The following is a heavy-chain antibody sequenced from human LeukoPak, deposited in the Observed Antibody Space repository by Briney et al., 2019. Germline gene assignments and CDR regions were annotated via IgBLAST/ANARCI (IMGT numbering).Heavy chain of an antibody. Sequence: GGSLRLSCAASGFTFSSYGMNWVRQAPGKGLEWVATITSGGGSTYYADSVKGRFTISRDNPKNTLYLHMNSLRAEDTALYYCAKVGSGWYADFWGQGTLVTVSS. CDR1: GFTFSSYG. D-gene: IGHD6-19*01. CDR3: AKVGSGWYADF. J-gene: IGHJ4*02. V-gene: IGHV3-23*01. CDR2: ITSGGGST.